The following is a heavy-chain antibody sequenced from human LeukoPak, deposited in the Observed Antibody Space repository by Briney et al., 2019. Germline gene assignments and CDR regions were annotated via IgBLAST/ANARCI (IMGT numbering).Heavy chain of an antibody. J-gene: IGHJ5*02. D-gene: IGHD3-10*01. Sequence: SETLSLTCAVYGGSFSGYYWSWVRQPPGKGLEWIGEINHSGSTNYNPSLKSRVTISVDTSKNQFSLKMSSVTAADTAVYYCARERSMVRGMSWFDPWGQGTLVTVSS. V-gene: IGHV4-34*01. CDR1: GGSFSGYY. CDR2: INHSGST. CDR3: ARERSMVRGMSWFDP.